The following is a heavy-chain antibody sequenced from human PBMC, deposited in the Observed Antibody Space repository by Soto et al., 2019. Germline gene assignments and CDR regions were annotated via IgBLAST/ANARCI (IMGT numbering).Heavy chain of an antibody. CDR1: GGSVSSGSYY. V-gene: IGHV4-61*03. D-gene: IGHD3-3*01. Sequence: QVQLQESGPGLVKPSETLSLTCTVSGGSVSSGSYYWSWIRQPPGKGLEWIGYIYYSGSTNYNPALKGRGRTSVATATNHLPLTLSSVTAAATAVYYRSSADFRVLISPDPWGQGTLVTVSS. CDR2: IYYSGST. CDR3: SSADFRVLISPDP. J-gene: IGHJ5*02.